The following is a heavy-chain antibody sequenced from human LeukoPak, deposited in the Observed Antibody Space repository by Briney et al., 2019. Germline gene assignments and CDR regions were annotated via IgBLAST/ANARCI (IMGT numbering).Heavy chain of an antibody. D-gene: IGHD2-21*02. CDR1: GFTFDDYA. CDR2: ISWNSGSI. J-gene: IGHJ3*01. Sequence: GGSLRLSCAASGFTFDDYAMHWVRQAPGKGLEWVSGISWNSGSIGYADSVKGRFTISRDTSKNTLFLQMNSLRAEDTALYYCARRLSLRFDAFAVWGPGTVVTVSS. V-gene: IGHV3-9*01. CDR3: ARRLSLRFDAFAV.